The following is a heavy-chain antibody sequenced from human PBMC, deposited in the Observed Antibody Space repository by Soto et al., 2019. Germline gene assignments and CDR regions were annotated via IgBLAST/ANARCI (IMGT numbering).Heavy chain of an antibody. Sequence: QVQLVESGGGLVKPGGSLRLSCAASGFTFSDSYMSWIRQAPGKGLEWVSYISSSDSIIYYSDSVKGRFIISRDNAKNSLYLQMNSLRAEDTAVHYCARDLGYYDSSGYFDYWGQGTLVTVSS. J-gene: IGHJ4*02. CDR3: ARDLGYYDSSGYFDY. V-gene: IGHV3-11*01. CDR1: GFTFSDSY. D-gene: IGHD3-22*01. CDR2: ISSSDSII.